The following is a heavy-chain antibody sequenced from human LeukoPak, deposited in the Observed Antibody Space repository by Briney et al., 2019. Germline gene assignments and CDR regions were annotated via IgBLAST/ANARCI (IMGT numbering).Heavy chain of an antibody. J-gene: IGHJ6*03. CDR3: ARGYYYYYHMDV. V-gene: IGHV4-61*02. Sequence: TLSLTCTVSGGSISSGSYYWSWIRQPAGKGLEWIGRIYSSGSTNYNPSLKSRVTISVDTSKNQFSLKLSSVTAADTAVYYCARGYYYYYHMDVWGEGTTVTVSS. CDR2: IYSSGST. CDR1: GGSISSGSYY.